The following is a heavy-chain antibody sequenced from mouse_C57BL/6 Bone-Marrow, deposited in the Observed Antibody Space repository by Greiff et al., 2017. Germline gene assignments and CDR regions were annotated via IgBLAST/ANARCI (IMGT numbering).Heavy chain of an antibody. V-gene: IGHV1-55*01. D-gene: IGHD2-1*01. CDR3: AREGGIYYGRFAY. CDR2: IYPGSGST. Sequence: VQLQQPGAELVKPGASVKMSCKASGYTFTSYWITWVKQRPGQGLEWIGDIYPGSGSTNYNEKFKSKATLTVDTSSSTAYMQLSSLTSEDSAVYYCAREGGIYYGRFAYWGQGTLVTVSA. J-gene: IGHJ3*01. CDR1: GYTFTSYW.